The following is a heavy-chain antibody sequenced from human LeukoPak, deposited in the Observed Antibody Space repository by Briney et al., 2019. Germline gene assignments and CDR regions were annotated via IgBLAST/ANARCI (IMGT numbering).Heavy chain of an antibody. CDR1: GFTFSSYW. D-gene: IGHD1-26*01. CDR2: INSDGSYT. CDR3: STLDSGSSTDY. J-gene: IGHJ4*02. V-gene: IGHV3-74*01. Sequence: GGSLRLSCAASGFTFSSYWMHWVRQAPGKGLVWVSHINSDGSYTNYADSVKGRFTISRDNAKNTLYLQMNSLRAEDTAVYYCSTLDSGSSTDYWGQGTPVTVSS.